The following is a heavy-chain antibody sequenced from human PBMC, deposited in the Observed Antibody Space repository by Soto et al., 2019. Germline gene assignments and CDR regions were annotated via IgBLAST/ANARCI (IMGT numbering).Heavy chain of an antibody. V-gene: IGHV1-18*01. J-gene: IGHJ4*02. Sequence: GASVKVSCKASGYTFTSYGISWVRQAPGQGLEWMGWISPYNGNTNYAQKQQGRVTMTTDTYTSTAYKELRRLKTDDTAVYYCARNYGDYFDYWGQGTLVTVSS. D-gene: IGHD4-17*01. CDR3: ARNYGDYFDY. CDR1: GYTFTSYG. CDR2: ISPYNGNT.